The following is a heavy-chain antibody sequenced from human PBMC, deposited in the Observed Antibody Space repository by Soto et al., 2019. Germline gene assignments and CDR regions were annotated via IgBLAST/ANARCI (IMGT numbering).Heavy chain of an antibody. V-gene: IGHV3-7*01. CDR2: IKQAGSEK. Sequence: PGGSLRLSCAASGFIFSSYWMSWVRQAPGKGLEWVANIKQAGSEKYYVDSVKGRFTISRDDAKNSLFLQMNSLRAEDTAVYYCARMGHLDVWGKGTTVTVSS. D-gene: IGHD3-16*01. CDR3: ARMGHLDV. J-gene: IGHJ6*04. CDR1: GFIFSSYW.